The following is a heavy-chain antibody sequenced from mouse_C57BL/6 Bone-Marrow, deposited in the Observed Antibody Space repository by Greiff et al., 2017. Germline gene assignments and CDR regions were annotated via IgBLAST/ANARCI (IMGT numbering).Heavy chain of an antibody. V-gene: IGHV1-82*01. Sequence: QVQLKESGPELVKPGASVKISCKASGYAFSSSWMNWVKQRPGKGLEWIGRIYPGDGDTNYNGKFKGKATLTADKSSSTAYMQLSSLTSEDSAVYFCARRLRRPTLYYFDYGGKGTTLTVSS. J-gene: IGHJ2*01. D-gene: IGHD2-2*01. CDR3: ARRLRRPTLYYFDY. CDR2: IYPGDGDT. CDR1: GYAFSSSW.